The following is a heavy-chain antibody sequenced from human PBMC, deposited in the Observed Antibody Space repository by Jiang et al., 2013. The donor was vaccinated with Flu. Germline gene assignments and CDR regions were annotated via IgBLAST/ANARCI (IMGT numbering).Heavy chain of an antibody. CDR3: ARSCSGSSCYDF. J-gene: IGHJ4*02. CDR2: IYWDDDK. D-gene: IGHD2-15*01. CDR1: GSSLSTNGVG. Sequence: KPTQTLTLTCTFSGSSLSTNGVGVGWIRQPPGKALEWLALIYWDDDKRYSPSLKSRLTITKDASKDQVVLTMTNMDPVDTATYYCARSCSGSSCYDFWGQGTLVTVSS. V-gene: IGHV2-5*02.